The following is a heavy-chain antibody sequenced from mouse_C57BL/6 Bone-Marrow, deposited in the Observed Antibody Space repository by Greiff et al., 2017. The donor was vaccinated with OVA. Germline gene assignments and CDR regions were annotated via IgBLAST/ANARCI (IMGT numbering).Heavy chain of an antibody. J-gene: IGHJ1*03. CDR2: IYPGGGYT. V-gene: IGHV1-63*01. D-gene: IGHD1-1*02. CDR3: ARHYGYWYFDV. CDR1: GYTFTNYW. Sequence: QVQLQQSGAELVRPGTSVKMSCKASGYTFTNYWIGWAKQRPGHGLEWIGDIYPGGGYTNYNEKFKGKATLTADKSSSTAYMQFSSLTSEDSAIYYCARHYGYWYFDVWVTGTTVTVSS.